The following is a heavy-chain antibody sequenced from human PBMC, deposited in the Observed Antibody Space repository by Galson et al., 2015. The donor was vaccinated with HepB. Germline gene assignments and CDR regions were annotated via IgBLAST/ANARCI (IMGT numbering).Heavy chain of an antibody. CDR1: GGSITSYY. V-gene: IGHV4-59*01. CDR3: ARDVSSGWYWFDP. Sequence: ETLSLTCTVSGGSITSYYWSWIRQPPGKGLEWIGYIYYSGSTYYNPSLKSRVTISVDTSKNQFSLRLSSVTAADTAVYYCARDVSSGWYWFDPWGQGTLVTVSS. D-gene: IGHD6-19*01. CDR2: IYYSGST. J-gene: IGHJ5*02.